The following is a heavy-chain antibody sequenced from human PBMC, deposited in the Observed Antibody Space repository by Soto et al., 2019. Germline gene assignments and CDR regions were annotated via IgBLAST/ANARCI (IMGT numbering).Heavy chain of an antibody. D-gene: IGHD3-22*01. J-gene: IGHJ1*01. V-gene: IGHV1-18*01. CDR2: ISADNGNT. CDR3: ARVYYDSSGFYHEDH. Sequence: QVKLVQSGAEVKKPGASVMVSCQASGYSFNNYLISWVRQAPGQGPEWVGWISADNGNTNYGQKFLGRVTMTTDTSTSTPYMELRRLRSDDTAVYYCARVYYDSSGFYHEDHWGQGTLVTVSS. CDR1: GYSFNNYL.